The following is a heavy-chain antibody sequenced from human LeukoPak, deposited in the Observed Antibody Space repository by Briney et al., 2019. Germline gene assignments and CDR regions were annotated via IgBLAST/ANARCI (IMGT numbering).Heavy chain of an antibody. CDR3: ARDLDYCSSTSCYAAGWFDP. J-gene: IGHJ5*02. CDR2: IFYSGST. V-gene: IGHV4-39*07. Sequence: SSETLSLTCTVSGGSISTSNYYWGWIRQPPGKGLEWIGNIFYSGSTYYSPSLRSRVTISLDTSRNQFSLKLNSVTAADTAVYYCARDLDYCSSTSCYAAGWFDPWGQGTLVTVSS. D-gene: IGHD2-2*01. CDR1: GGSISTSNYY.